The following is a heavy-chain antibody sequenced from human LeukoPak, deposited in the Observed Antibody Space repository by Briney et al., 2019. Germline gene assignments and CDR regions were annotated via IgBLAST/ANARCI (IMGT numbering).Heavy chain of an antibody. CDR2: IYYSGSA. CDR3: ARRGRYDILTGYYTSDAFDI. CDR1: GGSISGSSYY. V-gene: IGHV4-61*01. J-gene: IGHJ3*02. Sequence: SETLSLTCTVSGGSISGSSYYWSWIRQPPGKRLEWIGYIYYSGSANYNPSLKSRVTISVDTSKNQLSLKLSSVTAADTAVYYCARRGRYDILTGYYTSDAFDIWGQGTMVTVSS. D-gene: IGHD3-9*01.